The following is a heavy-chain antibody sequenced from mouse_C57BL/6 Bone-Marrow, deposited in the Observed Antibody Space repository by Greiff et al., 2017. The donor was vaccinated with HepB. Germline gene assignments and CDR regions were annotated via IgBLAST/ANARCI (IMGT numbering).Heavy chain of an antibody. Sequence: QVQLQQSGPGLVQPSQSLSITCTVSGFSLTSYGVHWVRQSPGKGLEWLGVIWSGGSTDYNAAFISRLSISKDNSKSQVFFKMNSLQADDTAIYYCARGAYYSNYDCDFDVWGTGTTVTVSS. J-gene: IGHJ1*03. CDR3: ARGAYYSNYDCDFDV. V-gene: IGHV2-2*01. D-gene: IGHD2-5*01. CDR2: IWSGGST. CDR1: GFSLTSYG.